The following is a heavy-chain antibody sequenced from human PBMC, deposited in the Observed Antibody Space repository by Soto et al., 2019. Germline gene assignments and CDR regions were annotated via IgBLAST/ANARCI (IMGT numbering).Heavy chain of an antibody. D-gene: IGHD4-17*01. CDR1: GGSVSNRTYY. J-gene: IGHJ4*02. Sequence: QVQLQESGPGLLKPSETLSLTCSVSGGSVSNRTYYWSWIRQPLGKRLEWIGYVYYSGTTNYNPSLKSRVTISVDLSKNQFSLRLSSVTTADTALYYCARTTAVPNTLRSRYFFDYWGQGTLVTVSS. V-gene: IGHV4-61*01. CDR3: ARTTAVPNTLRSRYFFDY. CDR2: VYYSGTT.